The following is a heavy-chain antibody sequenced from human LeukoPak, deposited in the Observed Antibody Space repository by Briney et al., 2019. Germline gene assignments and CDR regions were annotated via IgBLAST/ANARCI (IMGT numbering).Heavy chain of an antibody. D-gene: IGHD2-15*01. CDR2: ISHTSEYT. CDR1: GFTFSSYT. Sequence: GGSLRLSCAASGFTFSSYTMSWVRQAPGKGLEWVSAISHTSEYTYHADSVKGRFTISRDNSKNTLYLQMNSLRAEDTAMYYCARHRCSGGSCYPDYYYYGMDVWGQGTTVTVSS. V-gene: IGHV3-23*01. J-gene: IGHJ6*02. CDR3: ARHRCSGGSCYPDYYYYGMDV.